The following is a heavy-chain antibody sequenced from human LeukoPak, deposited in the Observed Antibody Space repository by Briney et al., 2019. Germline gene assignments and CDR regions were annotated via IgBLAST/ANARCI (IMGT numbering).Heavy chain of an antibody. CDR2: IGGSVNAT. D-gene: IGHD3-9*01. CDR3: ARDQAFDWFYYYYGMDV. Sequence: GGPLRLSCVASGFTFSNYAPSWVRQAPGKGLEWVSSIGGSVNATYYADSVKGRFTISRDNSKNTLYLQMNSLRAEDTAVYYCARDQAFDWFYYYYGMDVWGLGTTVIVSS. CDR1: GFTFSNYA. V-gene: IGHV3-23*01. J-gene: IGHJ6*02.